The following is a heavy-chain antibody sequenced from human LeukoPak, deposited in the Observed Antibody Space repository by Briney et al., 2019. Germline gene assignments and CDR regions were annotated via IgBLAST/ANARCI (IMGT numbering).Heavy chain of an antibody. Sequence: SETLSLTCTVSGYSISSGYYWGWIRQPPGKGLEWIGSIYHSGSTYYNPSLKSRVTISVDTSKNQFSLKLSSVTAADTAFYYCARTPLVPAGSGMGLDSWGQGTLVTVSS. CDR1: GYSISSGYY. CDR3: ARTPLVPAGSGMGLDS. J-gene: IGHJ4*02. CDR2: IYHSGST. D-gene: IGHD2-2*01. V-gene: IGHV4-38-2*02.